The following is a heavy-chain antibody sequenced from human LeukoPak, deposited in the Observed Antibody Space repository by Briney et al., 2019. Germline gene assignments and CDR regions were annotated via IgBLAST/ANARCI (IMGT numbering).Heavy chain of an antibody. D-gene: IGHD3-22*01. V-gene: IGHV4-30-2*01. CDR1: GGSISSGGYS. Sequence: TXSLTCAVSGGSISSGGYSWSWVRQPPGKGLEWIGYIYRSGSTYYNPSLKSRVTISVDRSKNQFSLKLSSVTAADTAVYYCARGSYDSSGSWWFDPWGQGTLVTVSS. CDR2: IYRSGST. J-gene: IGHJ5*02. CDR3: ARGSYDSSGSWWFDP.